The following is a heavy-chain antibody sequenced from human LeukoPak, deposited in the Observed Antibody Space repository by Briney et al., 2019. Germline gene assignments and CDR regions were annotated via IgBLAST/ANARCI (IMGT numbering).Heavy chain of an antibody. Sequence: PGRSLRLSCAASGFTFSSYGMHWVRQAPGKGLEWVAVIWYDGSNKYYADSVKGRFTISRDNSKNTLYLQMNSLRAEDTAVYYCARDFPPYSSSWYFDYWGQGTLVTVSS. D-gene: IGHD6-13*01. V-gene: IGHV3-33*01. CDR2: IWYDGSNK. CDR1: GFTFSSYG. J-gene: IGHJ4*02. CDR3: ARDFPPYSSSWYFDY.